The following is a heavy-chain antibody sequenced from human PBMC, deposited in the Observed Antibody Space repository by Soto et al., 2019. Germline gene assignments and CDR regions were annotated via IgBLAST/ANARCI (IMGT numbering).Heavy chain of an antibody. CDR3: AREPNGGPYYSYGMDV. V-gene: IGHV4-59*01. CDR2: IYYSGST. Sequence: QVQLQESGPGLVKPSETLSLTCTVSGGSISSYYWSWIRQPPGKGLEWIGYIYYSGSTNYNPSLKSRVTMSVDTSKNQFSLKLSSVTAADTAVYYCAREPNGGPYYSYGMDVWGQGTTVTVSS. J-gene: IGHJ6*02. D-gene: IGHD4-17*01. CDR1: GGSISSYY.